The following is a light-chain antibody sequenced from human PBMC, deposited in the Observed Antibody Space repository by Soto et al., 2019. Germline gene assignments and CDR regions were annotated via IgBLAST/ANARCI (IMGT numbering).Light chain of an antibody. CDR3: TSYTSSITDV. V-gene: IGLV2-14*01. Sequence: QSALTQPASVSGSPGQSITISCTGTSSDVGGYNYVSWYQQHPGKAPKLMIYEVNYRPSGVSDRFSGSKSGTTASLTISGLQAEDEADYYCTSYTSSITDVFGTGTKVTVL. J-gene: IGLJ1*01. CDR1: SSDVGGYNY. CDR2: EVN.